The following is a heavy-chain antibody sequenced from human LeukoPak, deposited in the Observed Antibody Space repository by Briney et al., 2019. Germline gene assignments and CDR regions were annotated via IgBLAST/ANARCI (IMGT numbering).Heavy chain of an antibody. CDR3: ARRDTTSGWSFDY. CDR2: IHTSEGT. Sequence: SETLSLTCTVSGGSIGNHHWSWIRQPAGKGLEWIGQIHTSEGTNYIPSLKSRVTMSVDTTEDQVSLTIRSVTAADTAFYYCARRDTTSGWSFDYWGQGTLVTVSS. CDR1: GGSIGNHH. J-gene: IGHJ4*02. V-gene: IGHV4-4*07. D-gene: IGHD6-19*01.